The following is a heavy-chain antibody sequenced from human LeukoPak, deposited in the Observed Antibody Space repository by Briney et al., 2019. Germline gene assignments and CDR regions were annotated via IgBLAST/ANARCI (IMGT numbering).Heavy chain of an antibody. J-gene: IGHJ4*02. CDR2: ISSSSSYI. CDR3: ARWYYDFWSGSTNYYFDY. V-gene: IGHV3-21*01. D-gene: IGHD3-3*01. Sequence: TGGYLRLSCAASGFTFSSYSMNWVRQAPGKGLEWVSSISSSSSYIYYADSVKGRFTISRDNAKNSLYLQMNSLRAEDTAVYYCARWYYDFWSGSTNYYFDYWGQGTLVTVSS. CDR1: GFTFSSYS.